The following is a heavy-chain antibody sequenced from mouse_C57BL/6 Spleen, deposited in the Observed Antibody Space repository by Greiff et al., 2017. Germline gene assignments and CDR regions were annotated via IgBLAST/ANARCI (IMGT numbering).Heavy chain of an antibody. CDR2: IDPENGDT. D-gene: IGHD2-1*01. CDR3: TTTNDYGNYVVFAY. V-gene: IGHV14-4*01. J-gene: IGHJ3*01. CDR1: GFNIKDDY. Sequence: VQLQQSGAELVRPGASVKLSCTASGFNIKDDYMHWVKQRPEQGLEWIGWIDPENGDTEYASKFQGKATITADTSSNTAYLQLSSLTSEDTAVYYCTTTNDYGNYVVFAYWGQVTLVTVSA.